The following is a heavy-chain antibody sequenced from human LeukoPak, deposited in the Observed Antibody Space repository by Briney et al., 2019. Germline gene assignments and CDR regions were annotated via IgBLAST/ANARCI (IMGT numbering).Heavy chain of an antibody. D-gene: IGHD3-3*01. CDR3: AKDGSYYDVSYYFDY. Sequence: GSLRPSCAASGFHFRNYGLAWVRQAPSQGLGWVAVISYDGSNKYYADSVKGRFTISRDNSKNTLYLQMNSLRAEDTAVYYCAKDGSYYDVSYYFDYWGQGTLVTVSS. J-gene: IGHJ4*02. CDR2: ISYDGSNK. CDR1: GFHFRNYG. V-gene: IGHV3-30*18.